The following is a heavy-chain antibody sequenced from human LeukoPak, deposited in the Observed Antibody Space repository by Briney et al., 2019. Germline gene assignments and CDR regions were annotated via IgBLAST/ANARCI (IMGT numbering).Heavy chain of an antibody. V-gene: IGHV1-3*01. CDR1: GYTFTSYA. Sequence: ASVKVSCKASGYTFTSYAMHWVRQAPGQRLEWMGWINAGNGNTKYSQKFQGRVTITGDTSASTAYMELSSLRSEDTAVYYCARVQWLDYFDYWGQGTLVTVSS. J-gene: IGHJ4*02. CDR3: ARVQWLDYFDY. D-gene: IGHD6-19*01. CDR2: INAGNGNT.